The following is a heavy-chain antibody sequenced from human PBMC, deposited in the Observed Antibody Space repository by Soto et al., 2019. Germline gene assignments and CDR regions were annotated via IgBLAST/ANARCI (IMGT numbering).Heavy chain of an antibody. Sequence: PSETLSLTCTVSGGSISSYYWSWIRQPPGKGLEWIGYIYYSGSTNYNPSLKSRVTISVDTSKNQFSLKLSSVTAADTAAYYCARVGGIRPTTNFDYWGQGTQVTVS. CDR3: ARVGGIRPTTNFDY. V-gene: IGHV4-59*01. CDR2: IYYSGST. J-gene: IGHJ4*02. CDR1: GGSISSYY. D-gene: IGHD3-16*01.